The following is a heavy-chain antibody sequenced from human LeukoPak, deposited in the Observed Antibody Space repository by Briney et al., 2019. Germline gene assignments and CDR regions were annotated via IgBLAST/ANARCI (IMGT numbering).Heavy chain of an antibody. CDR3: ARDQEGFDY. J-gene: IGHJ4*02. CDR1: GYIFTSHY. V-gene: IGHV1-46*01. Sequence: GASVKVSCKASGYIFTSHYMHWVRQAPGQGLEWMGMINPSGGSTSYAQKFQGRVTVTRDTSTSTVHMELSGLRSEDTAVYYCARDQEGFDYWGQGTLVTVSS. CDR2: INPSGGST.